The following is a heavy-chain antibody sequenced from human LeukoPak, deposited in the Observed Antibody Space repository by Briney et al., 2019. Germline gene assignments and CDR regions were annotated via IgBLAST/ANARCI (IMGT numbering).Heavy chain of an antibody. CDR2: IIPIFGTA. D-gene: IGHD5-12*01. CDR1: GGTFSGYA. J-gene: IGHJ5*02. CDR3: ARTGGWDVNWFDP. V-gene: IGHV1-69*05. Sequence: GASVKVSCEASGGTFSGYAISWVRQAPGQGLEWMGRIIPIFGTANYAQKFQGRVTITTDESTSTAYMELSRLRSEDTAVYYCARTGGWDVNWFDPWGQGTLVTVSS.